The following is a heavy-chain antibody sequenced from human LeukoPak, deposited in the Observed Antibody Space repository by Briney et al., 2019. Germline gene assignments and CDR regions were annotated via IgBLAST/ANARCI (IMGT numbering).Heavy chain of an antibody. CDR2: ISSGSSFI. D-gene: IGHD3-22*01. Sequence: GGSLRLSCAASGFTFGSYAMNWVRQAPGKGLEWVSSISSGSSFIYYADSVKGRFTISRDNAKNSLYLQLNSLRVEDTAVYYCAKFERSSGYSYFQQWGQGTLVTVSS. CDR1: GFTFGSYA. V-gene: IGHV3-21*04. J-gene: IGHJ1*01. CDR3: AKFERSSGYSYFQQ.